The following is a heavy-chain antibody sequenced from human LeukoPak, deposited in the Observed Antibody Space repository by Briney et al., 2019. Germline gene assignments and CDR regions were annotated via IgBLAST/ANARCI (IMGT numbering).Heavy chain of an antibody. CDR2: INPSGGST. CDR3: ARDIPAATAGY. CDR1: GYTFTSYY. J-gene: IGHJ4*02. D-gene: IGHD2-2*01. Sequence: ASVKASCKASGYTFTSYYMHWVRQAPGQGLEWMGIINPSGGSTSYSQKFQGRVTMTRDMSTSTVYMELSSLRSEDTAVYYCARDIPAATAGYWGQGTLVTVSS. V-gene: IGHV1-46*01.